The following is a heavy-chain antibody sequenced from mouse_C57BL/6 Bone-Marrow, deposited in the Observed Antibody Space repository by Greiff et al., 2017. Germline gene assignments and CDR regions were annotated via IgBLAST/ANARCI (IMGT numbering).Heavy chain of an antibody. CDR3: ARGGTVWPHVGWYIDV. Sequence: DVQLQESGPVLVKPGPSVKISCKASGFTFTDYYMHWVKQSHGKSLEWIGLVYPYNGGTSYNQKFKGKATLTVDTSSSTAYMELNSLTAEAAAVYYWARGGTVWPHVGWYIDVWGTGTTVTVSS. CDR2: VYPYNGGT. D-gene: IGHD1-1*01. V-gene: IGHV1-36*01. J-gene: IGHJ1*03. CDR1: GFTFTDYY.